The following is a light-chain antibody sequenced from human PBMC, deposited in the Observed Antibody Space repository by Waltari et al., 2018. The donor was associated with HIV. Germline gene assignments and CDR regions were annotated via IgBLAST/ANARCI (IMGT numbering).Light chain of an antibody. J-gene: IGLJ1*01. Sequence: SSDLTQDPGVSVALGQTVRITCQGDSLRTYYAAWYQQKPGQAPILVVYGKNNRPAGIPDRFSGSTSGNTASVTITGAQAVDEADYYCGSRDSAGSSFGFGPGTKVTVL. CDR1: SLRTYY. CDR2: GKN. V-gene: IGLV3-19*01. CDR3: GSRDSAGSSFG.